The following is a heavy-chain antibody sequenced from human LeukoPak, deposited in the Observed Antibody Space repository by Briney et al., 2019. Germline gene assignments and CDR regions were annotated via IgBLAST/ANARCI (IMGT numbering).Heavy chain of an antibody. J-gene: IGHJ4*02. CDR3: ERGRPHGNDY. V-gene: IGHV3-33*01. D-gene: IGHD4-23*01. Sequence: GGSLRLSCAASGFTFSSYGMHWVRQAPGKGLEWVAVIWYDGSNKYYADSVKGRFTISRDNAKNTLYLQMNSLRVEDTAVYYCERGRPHGNDYWGQGTLVTVSS. CDR1: GFTFSSYG. CDR2: IWYDGSNK.